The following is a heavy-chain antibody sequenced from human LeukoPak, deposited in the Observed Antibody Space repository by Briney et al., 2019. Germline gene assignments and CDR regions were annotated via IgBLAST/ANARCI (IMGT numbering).Heavy chain of an antibody. CDR2: ISSSGSTI. CDR1: GFTFSSYE. J-gene: IGHJ4*02. V-gene: IGHV3-48*03. Sequence: GGSLRLSCAASGFTFSSYEMNWVRQAPGKGLEWVSYISSSGSTIYYADSVKGRFTISRDNAKSSLYLQMNSLRAEDTAVYYCARDSGPGYSSSWYDYWGQGTWSPSPQ. CDR3: ARDSGPGYSSSWYDY. D-gene: IGHD6-13*01.